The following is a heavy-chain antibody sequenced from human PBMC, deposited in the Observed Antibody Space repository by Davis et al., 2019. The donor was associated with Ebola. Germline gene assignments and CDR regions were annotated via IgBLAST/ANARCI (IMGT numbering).Heavy chain of an antibody. CDR1: GGSFSGYY. D-gene: IGHD1-14*01. J-gene: IGHJ6*03. CDR2: INHSGST. Sequence: PGGSLRLSCAVYGGSFSGYYWSWIRQPPGKGLEWIGEINHSGSTNYNPSLKSRVTISVDTSKNQFSLKLSSVTAADTAVYYCARETGSGYYYYMDVWGKGTTVTVSS. V-gene: IGHV4-34*01. CDR3: ARETGSGYYYYMDV.